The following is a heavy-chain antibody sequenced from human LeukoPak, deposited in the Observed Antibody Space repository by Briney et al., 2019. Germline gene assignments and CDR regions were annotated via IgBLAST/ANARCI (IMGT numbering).Heavy chain of an antibody. CDR1: GYTFTDYY. D-gene: IGHD3-10*01. Sequence: VAAVTVSFTCSGYTFTDYYMDWVGQTRGQGGEGVGWMNPNSGGRNYAQKFQGRGTITRDTASSTAYMDLNRLRSSDTAGDECERVPLLLCSGETSAPADYYYYYRMDVRGQGPTVTVSS. CDR3: ERVPLLLCSGETSAPADYYYYYRMDV. CDR2: MNPNSGGR. J-gene: IGHJ6*02. V-gene: IGHV1-2*02.